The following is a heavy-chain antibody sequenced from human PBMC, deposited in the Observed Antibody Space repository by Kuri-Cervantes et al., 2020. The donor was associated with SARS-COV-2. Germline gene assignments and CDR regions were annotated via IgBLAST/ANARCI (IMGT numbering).Heavy chain of an antibody. Sequence: GESLKISCAASGFTFSSYAMSWVRQAPGKGLEWVSAISGSGGSTYYADSMKGRFTMSRDNAKNSVYLQMNSLRAEDTAVYFCARELYHYGLGKYYPDYWGQGTLVTVSS. CDR1: GFTFSSYA. D-gene: IGHD3-10*01. CDR2: ISGSGGST. V-gene: IGHV3-23*01. CDR3: ARELYHYGLGKYYPDY. J-gene: IGHJ4*02.